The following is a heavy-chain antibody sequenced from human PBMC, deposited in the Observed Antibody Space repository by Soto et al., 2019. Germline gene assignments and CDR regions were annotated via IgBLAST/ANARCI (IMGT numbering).Heavy chain of an antibody. CDR3: AKGAGEMATTADDY. D-gene: IGHD5-12*01. Sequence: VQLLESGGDLVQPGGSLRLSCAASGFTFPNFAMTWVRQAPWKGLEWVSVITGTGGLTYYADSVKGWFTVSRDNSKNTLYLQMNSMRDADTAIYYCAKGAGEMATTADDYWCQVTLVTVSS. CDR1: GFTFPNFA. V-gene: IGHV3-23*01. J-gene: IGHJ4*02. CDR2: ITGTGGLT.